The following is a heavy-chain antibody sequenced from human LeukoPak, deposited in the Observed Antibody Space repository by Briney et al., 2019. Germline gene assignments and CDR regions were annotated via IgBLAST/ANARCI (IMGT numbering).Heavy chain of an antibody. CDR1: GFTFKSCG. V-gene: IGHV3-23*01. Sequence: GGSLRLSCAASGFTFKSCGMTWVRQVPGKGLEWVSSITGAGSSTKYADSVNGRFTISRDNSKNTESLQMTGLRAEDTAAYYCARKVAVAMDLDYWGQGTLVTVSS. J-gene: IGHJ4*02. CDR2: ITGAGSST. D-gene: IGHD5-18*01. CDR3: ARKVAVAMDLDY.